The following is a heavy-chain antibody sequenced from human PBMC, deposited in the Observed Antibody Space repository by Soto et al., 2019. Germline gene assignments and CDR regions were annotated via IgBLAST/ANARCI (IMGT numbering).Heavy chain of an antibody. Sequence: QVQLQQWGAGLLKAAVTLSLTCAVYGGSFSGYYWTWIRQPPGKGLEWIGEINQSGFTNYNPSLESRVTMSVDTSKNQFSLMLSSVTAADTAVYYCARFPFDRSSWTNPRYFDYWGQGTLVTVSS. V-gene: IGHV4-34*01. J-gene: IGHJ4*02. D-gene: IGHD6-13*01. CDR1: GGSFSGYY. CDR3: ARFPFDRSSWTNPRYFDY. CDR2: INQSGFT.